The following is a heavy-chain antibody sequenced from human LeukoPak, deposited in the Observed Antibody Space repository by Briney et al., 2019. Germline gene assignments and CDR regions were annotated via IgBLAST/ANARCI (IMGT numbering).Heavy chain of an antibody. J-gene: IGHJ4*02. CDR3: ARASFGWLDHRDTPDY. CDR2: ISSSSSYI. D-gene: IGHD6-19*01. CDR1: GFTFSSYS. V-gene: IGHV3-21*01. Sequence: GGSLRLSCAASGFTFSSYSMNWVRQAPGKGLEWVSSISSSSSYIYYADSVKGRFTISRDNAKNSLYLQMNSLRAEDTAVYYCARASFGWLDHRDTPDYWGQGTLVTVSS.